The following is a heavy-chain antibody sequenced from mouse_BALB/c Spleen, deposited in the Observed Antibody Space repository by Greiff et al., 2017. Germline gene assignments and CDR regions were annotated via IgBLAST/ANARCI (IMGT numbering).Heavy chain of an antibody. J-gene: IGHJ1*01. CDR2: ISYSGST. D-gene: IGHD2-14*01. CDR1: GYSITSDYA. CDR3: ARIGWYFDV. V-gene: IGHV3-2*02. Sequence: EVKLMESGPGLVKPSQSLSLTCTVTGYSITSDYAWNWIRQFPGNKLEWMGYISYSGSTSYNPSLKSRISITRDTSKNQFFLQLNSVTTEDTATYYCARIGWYFDVWGAGTTVTVSS.